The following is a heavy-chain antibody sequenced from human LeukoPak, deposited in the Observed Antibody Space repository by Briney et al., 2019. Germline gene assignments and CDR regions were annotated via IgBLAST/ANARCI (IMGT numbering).Heavy chain of an antibody. CDR1: GYTFTSYG. Sequence: ASVKLSFKASGYTFTSYGISWVRQAPGQGLEWMGWISAYNGNTNYAQKLQGRVTMTTDTSTSTAYMELRSLRSDDTAVYYCARGLIAVVVVAATGALEYWGQGTLVTVSS. J-gene: IGHJ4*02. D-gene: IGHD2-15*01. V-gene: IGHV1-18*01. CDR3: ARGLIAVVVVAATGALEY. CDR2: ISAYNGNT.